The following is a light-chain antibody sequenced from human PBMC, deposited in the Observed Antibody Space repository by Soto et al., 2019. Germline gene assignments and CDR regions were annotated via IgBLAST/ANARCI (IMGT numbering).Light chain of an antibody. V-gene: IGLV2-14*01. CDR2: DVN. CDR3: SSYKSSSTLPYV. J-gene: IGLJ1*01. CDR1: SSDVGGYNL. Sequence: QSALTQPASVSGSPGQWITISAPGTSSDVGGYNLVSWYQQYPDKAPKLMIFDVNTRPSGVSNRFSGSKSGNTASLTISGLQAEDEADYYCSSYKSSSTLPYVFGTGTKVTVL.